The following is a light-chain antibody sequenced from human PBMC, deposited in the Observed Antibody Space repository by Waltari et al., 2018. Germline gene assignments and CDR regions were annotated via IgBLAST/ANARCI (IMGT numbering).Light chain of an antibody. Sequence: QLVLTQSPSASASLGASVKLTCTLSSGHSSNIIAWHQQQPEKGPRYLMKVNSDGSHSKGDEIPDRFSGSSSGAERYRTISSLQSEEEADYYCQTGGHGTWVFGGGTKLTVL. CDR3: QTGGHGTWV. CDR2: VNSDGSH. V-gene: IGLV4-69*01. J-gene: IGLJ3*02. CDR1: SGHSSNI.